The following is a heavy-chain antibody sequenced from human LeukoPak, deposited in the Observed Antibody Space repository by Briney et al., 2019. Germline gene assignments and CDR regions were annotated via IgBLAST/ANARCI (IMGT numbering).Heavy chain of an antibody. D-gene: IGHD2-2*01. CDR2: IWYDGSNK. CDR1: GFTFSSYG. CDR3: ARDLLDIVVVPAAMRTSGFDY. V-gene: IGHV3-30*02. J-gene: IGHJ4*02. Sequence: GGSLRLSCAASGFTFSSYGMHWVRQAPGKGLEWVAFIWYDGSNKYYADSVKGRFTISRDNSKNTLYLQMNSLRAEDTAVYYCARDLLDIVVVPAAMRTSGFDYWGQGTLVTVSS.